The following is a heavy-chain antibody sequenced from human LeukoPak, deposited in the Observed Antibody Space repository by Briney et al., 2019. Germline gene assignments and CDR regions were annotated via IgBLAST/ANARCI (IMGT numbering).Heavy chain of an antibody. CDR3: ARDPSSGTIDY. CDR2: ISAYNGNT. J-gene: IGHJ4*02. D-gene: IGHD1-7*01. Sequence: ASVKVSCKASGGTFSSYAISWVRQAPGQGLEWMGWISAYNGNTNYAQKLQGRVTMTTDTSTSTAYMELRSLRSDDTAVYYCARDPSSGTIDYWGQGTLVTVSS. V-gene: IGHV1-18*01. CDR1: GGTFSSYA.